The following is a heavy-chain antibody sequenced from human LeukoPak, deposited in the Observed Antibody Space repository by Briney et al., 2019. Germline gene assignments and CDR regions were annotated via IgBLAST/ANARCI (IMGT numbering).Heavy chain of an antibody. CDR2: ISSSSSTM. V-gene: IGHV3-48*04. D-gene: IGHD1-26*01. CDR3: AREVVGASSGDY. Sequence: GGSLRLSCAASGFTFSSYSMNWVRQAPGKGLEWVSYISSSSSTMYYADSVKGRFTISRDNAKNSLYLQMNSLRAEDTAVYYCAREVVGASSGDYWGQGTLVTVSS. CDR1: GFTFSSYS. J-gene: IGHJ4*02.